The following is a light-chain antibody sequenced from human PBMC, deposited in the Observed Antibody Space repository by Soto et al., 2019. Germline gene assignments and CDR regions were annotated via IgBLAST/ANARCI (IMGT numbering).Light chain of an antibody. V-gene: IGKV3-11*01. CDR1: QSVNNY. J-gene: IGKJ4*01. Sequence: EIVLTQSPATLSLSPGERATLSCRTSQSVNNYLAWYQQKPGQAPRLLIYDASNRATGIPARFSGSGSGTDFSLTISSLEPEDSAVYYCQQRSGWLTFGGGTKVDIK. CDR2: DAS. CDR3: QQRSGWLT.